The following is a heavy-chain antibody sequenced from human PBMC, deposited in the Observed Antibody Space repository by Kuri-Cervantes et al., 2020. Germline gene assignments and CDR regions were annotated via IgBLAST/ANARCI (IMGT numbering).Heavy chain of an antibody. CDR2: IIPIFGTA. V-gene: IGHV1-69*13. J-gene: IGHJ6*01. Sequence: SVKVSCKASGGTFSSYAISWVRQAPGQGLEWMGGIIPIFGTANYAQKFQGRVTITADESTSTAYMELSSLRSEDTAVYYCARDLERLWFGELYSYYYYGMDVWGQGTTVTCAS. CDR1: GGTFSSYA. CDR3: ARDLERLWFGELYSYYYYGMDV. D-gene: IGHD3-10*01.